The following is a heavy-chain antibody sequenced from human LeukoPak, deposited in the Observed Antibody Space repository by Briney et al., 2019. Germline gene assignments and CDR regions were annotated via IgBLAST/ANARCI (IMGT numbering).Heavy chain of an antibody. Sequence: GGSLRLSCAASGFIFSSYEMNWVRQAPGKGLEWVSFISFSGLSIYYADSVKGRFTISRDNAKNSLYLQMNSLRAEDTAVYYCAREPSAWDYDFWSGYPYDYWGQGTLVTVSS. J-gene: IGHJ4*02. D-gene: IGHD3-3*01. V-gene: IGHV3-48*03. CDR2: ISFSGLSI. CDR3: AREPSAWDYDFWSGYPYDY. CDR1: GFIFSSYE.